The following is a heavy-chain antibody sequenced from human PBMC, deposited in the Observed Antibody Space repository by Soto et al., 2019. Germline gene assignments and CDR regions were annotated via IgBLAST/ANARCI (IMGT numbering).Heavy chain of an antibody. CDR3: ARDQGTTVTIWFDP. J-gene: IGHJ5*02. CDR2: ISGSGVST. D-gene: IGHD4-17*01. V-gene: IGHV3-23*01. Sequence: EGQLLESGGGLVQPGGSLRLSCAASGFTFSSYDMSWVRQAPGKGLEWVSAISGSGVSTFYADSVKGRFTISRDNSKNTLYLQMNSLRAEDTAVYYCARDQGTTVTIWFDPWGQGTQVTVSS. CDR1: GFTFSSYD.